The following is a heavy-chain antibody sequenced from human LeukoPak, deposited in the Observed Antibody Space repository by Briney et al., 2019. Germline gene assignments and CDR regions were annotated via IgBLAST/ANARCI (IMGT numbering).Heavy chain of an antibody. V-gene: IGHV4-4*07. J-gene: IGHJ3*02. CDR2: IYTSGSA. Sequence: SETLSLTCTVSGGSISSYYWSWIRQPAGKGLEWIGRIYTSGSANYHPSLKSRVTMSVDTSKNQFSLKLSSVTAADTAVYYCARGEQLSSGYAFDIWGQGTMVTVSS. CDR3: ARGEQLSSGYAFDI. CDR1: GGSISSYY. D-gene: IGHD3-16*02.